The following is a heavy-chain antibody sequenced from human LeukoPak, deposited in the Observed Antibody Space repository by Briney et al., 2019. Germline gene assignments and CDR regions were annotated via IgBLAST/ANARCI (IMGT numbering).Heavy chain of an antibody. V-gene: IGHV4-34*09. CDR1: GGSFSGYY. D-gene: IGHD1-26*01. CDR2: IYYSGST. Sequence: SETLSLTCAVYGGSFSGYYWSWIRQPPGKGLEWIGYIYYSGSTYYNPSLKSRVTISVDTSKNQFSLKLSSVTAADTAVYYCARDGGIVGARRPLNAFDIWGQGTMVTVSS. J-gene: IGHJ3*02. CDR3: ARDGGIVGARRPLNAFDI.